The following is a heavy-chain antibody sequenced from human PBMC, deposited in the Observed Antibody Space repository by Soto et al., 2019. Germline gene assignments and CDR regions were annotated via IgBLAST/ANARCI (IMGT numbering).Heavy chain of an antibody. D-gene: IGHD2-21*01. CDR2: IKSTSVGWTT. V-gene: IGHV3-15*01. CDR1: GFSFSNVW. Sequence: EVQLVESGGGLVKPGGSLTLSCAASGFSFSNVWMSWVRQAPGKGLEWVGHIKSTSVGWTTDYTAPVKGRFTLSRDDSKGTLYLQTNSLKADDTAVYYCTTDSTHTFCDGGLCFSIQTNIHVSWGEGIVGTGSS. CDR3: TTDSTHTFCDGGLCFSIQTNIHVS. J-gene: IGHJ4*02.